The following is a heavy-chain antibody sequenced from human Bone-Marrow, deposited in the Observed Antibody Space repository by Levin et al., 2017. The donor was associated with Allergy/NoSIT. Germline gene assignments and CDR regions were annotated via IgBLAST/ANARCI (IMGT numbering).Heavy chain of an antibody. J-gene: IGHJ4*02. CDR1: CCPIRNSDFY. CDR3: AKDDGDATGYFDY. Sequence: SQTLSLPCSVSCCPIRNSDFYWGWIRQAPGKGLEWIGSKYDSGSGYYNPFLKSRITITIDPSKNQMYQQLTSVTAADTAVYYCAKDDGDATGYFDYWGQGTLVTVSS. V-gene: IGHV4-39*01. CDR2: KYDSGSG. D-gene: IGHD4-17*01.